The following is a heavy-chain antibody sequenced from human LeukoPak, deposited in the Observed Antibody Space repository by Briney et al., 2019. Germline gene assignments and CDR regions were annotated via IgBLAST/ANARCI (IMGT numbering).Heavy chain of an antibody. CDR3: ARKDSGSYHNWFDP. J-gene: IGHJ5*02. V-gene: IGHV3-30*02. Sequence: GGSLRLSCAASGFTFSSYGMHWVRQAPGKGLEWVAFIRYDGSNKYYADSVKGRFTISRDNAKNSLYLQMNSLRAEDTAVYYCARKDSGSYHNWFDPWGQGTLVTVSS. CDR1: GFTFSSYG. CDR2: IRYDGSNK. D-gene: IGHD1-26*01.